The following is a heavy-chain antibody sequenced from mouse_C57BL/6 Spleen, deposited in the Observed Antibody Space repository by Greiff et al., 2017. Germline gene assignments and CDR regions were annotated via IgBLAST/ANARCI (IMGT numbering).Heavy chain of an antibody. CDR2: INPSNGGT. J-gene: IGHJ4*01. V-gene: IGHV1-53*01. CDR1: GYTFTSYW. Sequence: QVQLQQPGTELVKPGASVKLSCKASGYTFTSYWMHWVKQRPGQGLEWIGNINPSNGGTNYNEKFKSKATLTVDKSSSTAYMQLSSLSSEDSAVYYCANHGIYDGYYDAMDYWGQGTSVTVSS. CDR3: ANHGIYDGYYDAMDY. D-gene: IGHD2-3*01.